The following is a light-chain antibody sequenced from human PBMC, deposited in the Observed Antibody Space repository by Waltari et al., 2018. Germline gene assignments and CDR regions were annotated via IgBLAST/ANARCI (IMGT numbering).Light chain of an antibody. CDR1: QSVSSY. CDR3: QQRST. V-gene: IGKV3-11*01. CDR2: DAS. J-gene: IGKJ5*01. Sequence: EIVFTQSPATLSLSPGERATPSCRASQSVSSYLAWYQQKPGQAPRLLIYDASNRATGIPARFSGSGSGTDFTLTISSLEPEDFAVYYCQQRSTFGQGTRLEIK.